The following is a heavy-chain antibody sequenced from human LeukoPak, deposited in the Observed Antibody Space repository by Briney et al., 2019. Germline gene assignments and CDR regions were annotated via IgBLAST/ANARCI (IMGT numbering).Heavy chain of an antibody. V-gene: IGHV4-34*01. CDR1: GGSFSGYY. CDR3: ARRPTMIVVDV. J-gene: IGHJ4*02. D-gene: IGHD3-22*01. Sequence: SETLSLTCAVYGGSFSGYYWSWIRQPPGKGLEWIGEINHSGSTNYNPSLKSRVTISVDTSKNQFSLKLSSVTAADTAVCYCARRPTMIVVDVWGQGTLVTVSS. CDR2: INHSGST.